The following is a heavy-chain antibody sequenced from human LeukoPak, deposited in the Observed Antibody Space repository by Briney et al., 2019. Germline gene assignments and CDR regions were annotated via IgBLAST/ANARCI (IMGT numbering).Heavy chain of an antibody. CDR1: GGSISSSSYY. V-gene: IGHV4-39*01. Sequence: SETLSLTCTVSGGSISSSSYYWGWIRQPPGKGLEWIGSMYNGGSTYYNPSLKSRVTISVDMSKNQFSLKLSSVTAVDTAVYYCARHIREYRSGWYGFGYWGQGTLVTVSS. CDR3: ARHIREYRSGWYGFGY. CDR2: MYNGGST. D-gene: IGHD6-19*01. J-gene: IGHJ4*02.